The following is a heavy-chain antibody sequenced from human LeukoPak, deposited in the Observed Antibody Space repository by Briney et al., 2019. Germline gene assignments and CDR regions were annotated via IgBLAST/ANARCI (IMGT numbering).Heavy chain of an antibody. V-gene: IGHV1-46*01. Sequence: ASVKVSCKASGYTFTSYYMHWVRQAPGQGLEWMGIINPSGGSTSYAQKFQGRVTMTRDTSTSTVYMELSSLRSEDTAVYYCATWSYYDSSGYGNIYYYYGMDVGGQGTTVTV. CDR1: GYTFTSYY. CDR2: INPSGGST. J-gene: IGHJ6*02. CDR3: ATWSYYDSSGYGNIYYYYGMDV. D-gene: IGHD3-22*01.